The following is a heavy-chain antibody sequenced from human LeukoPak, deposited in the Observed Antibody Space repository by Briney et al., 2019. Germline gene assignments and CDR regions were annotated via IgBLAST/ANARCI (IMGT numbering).Heavy chain of an antibody. J-gene: IGHJ5*02. CDR3: ARGFYSDRRVDP. V-gene: IGHV4-61*02. CDR2: IYTSGST. Sequence: SETLSLTCTVSGGSISGGSYYWNWIRQPAGKGLEWIGRIYTSGSTNYNPSLRGRVTISVDTSKNQFSLKLSSVTAADTAVYYCARGFYSDRRVDPWGQGTLVTVSS. CDR1: GGSISGGSYY. D-gene: IGHD6-13*01.